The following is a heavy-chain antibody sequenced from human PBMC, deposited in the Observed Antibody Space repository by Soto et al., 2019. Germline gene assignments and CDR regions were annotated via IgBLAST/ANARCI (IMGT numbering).Heavy chain of an antibody. D-gene: IGHD3-22*01. Sequence: PSETLSLTCKVSGYLISSGYSWGWIRQSPGKGLEWIGSTSYDGKSYYKPSLKSRVVMSVDLANNQFSLRLRSVTAADTAVYYCARDLSSGYQTFYFDYWGQGTPVTVSS. J-gene: IGHJ4*01. V-gene: IGHV4-38-2*02. CDR1: GYLISSGYS. CDR3: ARDLSSGYQTFYFDY. CDR2: TSYDGKS.